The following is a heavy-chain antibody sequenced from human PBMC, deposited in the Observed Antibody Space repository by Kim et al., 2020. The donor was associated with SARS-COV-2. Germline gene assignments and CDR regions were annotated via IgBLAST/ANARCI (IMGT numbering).Heavy chain of an antibody. V-gene: IGHV3-11*03. Sequence: GGSLRLSCAASGFTFSDYYMSWIRQAPGKGLEWVSYISSSSSYTNYADSVKGRFTISRDNAKNSLYLQMNSMRAEDTAVYYCACVRVGATFYFDYWGQGTLVTVSS. D-gene: IGHD1-26*01. CDR3: ACVRVGATFYFDY. J-gene: IGHJ4*02. CDR1: GFTFSDYY. CDR2: ISSSSSYT.